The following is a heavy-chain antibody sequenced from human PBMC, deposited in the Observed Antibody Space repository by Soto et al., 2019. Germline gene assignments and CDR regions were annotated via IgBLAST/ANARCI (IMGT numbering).Heavy chain of an antibody. CDR3: AKDRTGRVRPPYYFDY. V-gene: IGHV3-23*01. D-gene: IGHD1-1*01. J-gene: IGHJ4*02. CDR1: GFTFSSYA. CDR2: ISGSGGST. Sequence: EVQLLESGGGLVQPGGSLRLSCAASGFTFSSYAMSWVRQAPGKGLEWVSAISGSGGSTYYADSVKGRFTISRDNSKNTLYLQMNSLRAEDTAVYYCAKDRTGRVRPPYYFDYWGQGTLVTVSS.